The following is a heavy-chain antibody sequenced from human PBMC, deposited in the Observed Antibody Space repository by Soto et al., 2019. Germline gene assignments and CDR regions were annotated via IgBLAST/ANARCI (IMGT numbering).Heavy chain of an antibody. CDR3: ARDAWGLAVPGYHYYAMDV. CDR1: GYTFTSYG. CDR2: ISVYSGST. D-gene: IGHD6-19*01. J-gene: IGHJ6*02. V-gene: IGHV1-18*04. Sequence: QVQLVQSGAEVKKPGASVRVSCEASGYTFTSYGISWVRQAPGQGLEWMGWISVYSGSTNYAQKLQGTVTMTTDRSTRAVYMELRSLRSDDTSVYYCARDAWGLAVPGYHYYAMDVWGQGTTVTVS.